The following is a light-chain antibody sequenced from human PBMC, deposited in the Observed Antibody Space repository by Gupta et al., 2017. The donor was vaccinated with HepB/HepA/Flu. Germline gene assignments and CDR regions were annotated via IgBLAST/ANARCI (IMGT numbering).Light chain of an antibody. Sequence: SYVLTQPPSVSVAPGKPARITCWGNNIGSKSVHWYQQKPGQAPVLVVYDDSDRPSGIPERFSGSNSGNTATLTISRVEAGDEADYYCQVWDSSSDPPWVFGGGTKLTVL. CDR2: DDS. V-gene: IGLV3-21*03. CDR1: NIGSKS. J-gene: IGLJ3*02. CDR3: QVWDSSSDPPWV.